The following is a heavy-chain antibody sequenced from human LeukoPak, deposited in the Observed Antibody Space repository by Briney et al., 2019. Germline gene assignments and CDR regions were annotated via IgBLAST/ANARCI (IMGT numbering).Heavy chain of an antibody. J-gene: IGHJ4*02. CDR2: IYHSGST. Sequence: PSETLSLTCAVSGGSISSSNWWSWVRQPPGKGLEWIGEIYHSGSTNYNPSLKSRATISVDKSKNQFSLKLSSVTAADTAVYYCARVAGRQGAIDYWGQGTLVTVSS. CDR1: GGSISSSNW. V-gene: IGHV4-4*02. D-gene: IGHD4/OR15-4a*01. CDR3: ARVAGRQGAIDY.